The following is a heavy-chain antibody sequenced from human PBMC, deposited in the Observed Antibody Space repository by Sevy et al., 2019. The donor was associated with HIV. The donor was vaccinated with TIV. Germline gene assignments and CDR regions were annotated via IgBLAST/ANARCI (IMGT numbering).Heavy chain of an antibody. Sequence: GGSLRLSCAASGFTFSSYAMHWVRQAPGKGLEWVAVISYDGSNKNYEDSVKGRFTISGDNSKNTLYLQMSSLRAEDTAVYYCARDEAMDYWGQGTLVTVSS. CDR2: ISYDGSNK. CDR1: GFTFSSYA. V-gene: IGHV3-30-3*01. D-gene: IGHD2-2*01. CDR3: ARDEAMDY. J-gene: IGHJ4*02.